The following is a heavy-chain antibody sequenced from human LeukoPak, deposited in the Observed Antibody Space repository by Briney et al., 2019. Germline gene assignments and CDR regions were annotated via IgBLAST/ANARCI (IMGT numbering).Heavy chain of an antibody. CDR1: GFTFTDYS. J-gene: IGHJ6*03. Sequence: GGSLRLSCSASGFTFTDYSMSWVRQAPGKGLEWVSIISRVSTYIYYADLVKGRFTVSRDNAKSSLYLQMTSLRAEDTAVYFCAREGGDGDYYYYMDVWGKGTTVTVSS. CDR3: AREGGDGDYYYYMDV. V-gene: IGHV3-21*01. CDR2: ISRVSTYI. D-gene: IGHD2-21*02.